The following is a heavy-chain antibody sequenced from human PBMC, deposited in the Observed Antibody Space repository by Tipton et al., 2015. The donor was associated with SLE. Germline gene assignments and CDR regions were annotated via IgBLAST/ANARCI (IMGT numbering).Heavy chain of an antibody. CDR1: GGSISSHY. J-gene: IGHJ4*02. CDR3: ARVDSTVTTGLDY. CDR2: IYYSGST. Sequence: TLSLTCSVSGGSISSHYWSWIRQPPGKGLEWIGYIYYSGSTNYSPSHKSRVTISVDTSKNQFSLKLSSVTAADTAVYYCARVDSTVTTGLDYWGQGTLVTVSS. V-gene: IGHV4-59*11. D-gene: IGHD4-17*01.